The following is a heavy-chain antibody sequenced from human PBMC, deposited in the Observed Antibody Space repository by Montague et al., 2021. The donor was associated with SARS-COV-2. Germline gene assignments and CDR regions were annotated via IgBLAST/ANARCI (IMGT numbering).Heavy chain of an antibody. V-gene: IGHV4-61*09. D-gene: IGHD2-15*01. CDR2: IYATGSA. CDR1: GGSIISRSHF. J-gene: IGHJ5*02. CDR3: TRVGVVVRASPAPTLFDP. Sequence: TLSLTCTVSGGSIISRSHFWSWIRQPAGKGLEWIGHIYATGSAKYNPSLESRVTISVDTSNNQFSLRLNSVTAADTAVYYCTRVGVVVRASPAPTLFDPWGQGTLVTVSS.